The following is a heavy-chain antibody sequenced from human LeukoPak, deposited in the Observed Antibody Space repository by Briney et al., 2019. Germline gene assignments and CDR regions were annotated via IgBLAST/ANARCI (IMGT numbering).Heavy chain of an antibody. V-gene: IGHV3-48*02. CDR1: GFTFSTYN. CDR2: ISSDSRII. D-gene: IGHD2-2*01. Sequence: GGSLRLSCAASGFTFSTYNMNWVRQAPGKGLEWVSFISSDSRIIYYADSVKGRFTVSRDNAKNSLYLQMDSLRDEDTAVYYCAKRGNSSSRSYDAYWGQGTLVTVSS. J-gene: IGHJ4*02. CDR3: AKRGNSSSRSYDAY.